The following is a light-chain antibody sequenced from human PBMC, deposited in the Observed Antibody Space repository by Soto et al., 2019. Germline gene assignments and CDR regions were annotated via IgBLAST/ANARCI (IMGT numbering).Light chain of an antibody. Sequence: DIQMTQSPSTLSASVGDSVTITCRASQTINTWLAWYQHKPGKAPKLLIYDASSMQSGVPSRFTGRRSGTEFTLTISSLQPDDFAAYYCQQYDTYSRTFGQGTKVDIK. J-gene: IGKJ1*01. CDR2: DAS. V-gene: IGKV1-5*01. CDR1: QTINTW. CDR3: QQYDTYSRT.